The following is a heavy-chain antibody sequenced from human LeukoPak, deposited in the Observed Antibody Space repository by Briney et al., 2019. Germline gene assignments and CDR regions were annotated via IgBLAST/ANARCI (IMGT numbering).Heavy chain of an antibody. CDR1: GGTFSSYA. D-gene: IGHD3-3*01. J-gene: IGHJ4*02. CDR2: IIPIFGTA. CDR3: ASRITIFGVVIKDYFDY. Sequence: SVKVSCKASGGTFSSYAISWVRQAPGQGLEWMGGIIPIFGTANYAQKFQGRVTITTDESTSTAYMELSSLRSEDTAVYYCASRITIFGVVIKDYFDYWGQGTLLTVSS. V-gene: IGHV1-69*05.